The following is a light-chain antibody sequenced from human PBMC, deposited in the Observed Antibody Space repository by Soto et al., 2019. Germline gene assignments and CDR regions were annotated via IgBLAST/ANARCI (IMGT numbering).Light chain of an antibody. CDR2: GAS. V-gene: IGKV1-39*01. Sequence: DIRLTQAPTYLSPSLHNRVTNSCRSSQSISTYLNWYQQKPGTAPRLLIYGASSVKTGVQPRFSGSGSGRDFTLTIGRLRPEDSAPYFFQQTYNAPMRTFGQGTKLAIK. CDR3: QQTYNAPMRT. CDR1: QSISTY. J-gene: IGKJ1*01.